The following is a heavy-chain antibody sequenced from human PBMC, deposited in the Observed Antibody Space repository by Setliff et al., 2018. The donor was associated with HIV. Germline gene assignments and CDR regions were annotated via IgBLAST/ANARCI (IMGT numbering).Heavy chain of an antibody. CDR2: MYDGGST. V-gene: IGHV3-53*01. D-gene: IGHD5-12*01. CDR1: GFTVSSSY. CDR3: AKGSGYDKGAYHYYYGMDV. Sequence: GGSLRLSCTVSGFTVSSSYMTWVRQAPGKGLEWVALMYDGGSTYYADSVKGRFTITRDIPKNTLDLQMNSLRVDDTAVYYCAKGSGYDKGAYHYYYGMDVWGQGTTVTVSS. J-gene: IGHJ6*02.